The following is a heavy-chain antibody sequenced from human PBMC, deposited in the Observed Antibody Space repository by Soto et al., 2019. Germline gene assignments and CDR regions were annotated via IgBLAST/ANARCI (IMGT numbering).Heavy chain of an antibody. J-gene: IGHJ4*02. D-gene: IGHD3-10*01. CDR1: GYPFSTYG. CDR3: ARVAGYGSGNRFFDN. CDR2: SVANSGNR. Sequence: QVQLVQSGAEVTKPGASVKVSCKTSGYPFSTYGLSWVRQAPGQGLEWMGWSVANSGNRIYAQKFQGEVPMYTDRSTNTGYMELRSLTSADSALYYCARVAGYGSGNRFFDNWGREPWSPSP. V-gene: IGHV1-18*01.